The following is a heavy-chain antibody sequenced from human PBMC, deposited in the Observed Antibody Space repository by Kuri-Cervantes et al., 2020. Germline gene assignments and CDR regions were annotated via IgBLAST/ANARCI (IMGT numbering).Heavy chain of an antibody. V-gene: IGHV3-9*01. J-gene: IGHJ4*02. CDR3: AKAPLSWLALHYIDS. CDR1: GFTFDDYA. D-gene: IGHD6-19*01. CDR2: SSWNGGSV. Sequence: SLKISCAASGFTFDDYALHWVRQVPGKGLEWVSSSSWNGGSVAYAESVKGRFTVSRDNAKNALFLQMNSLTREDTAFYYCAKAPLSWLALHYIDSWGQGTLVTVSS.